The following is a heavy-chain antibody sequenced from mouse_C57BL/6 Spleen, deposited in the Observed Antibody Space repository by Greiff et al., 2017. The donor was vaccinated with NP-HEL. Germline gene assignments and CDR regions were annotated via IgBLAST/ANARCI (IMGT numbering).Heavy chain of an antibody. CDR3: TSSRDDFDS. J-gene: IGHJ2*01. CDR1: GYTFTDYE. V-gene: IGHV1-15*01. Sequence: QVQLKQSGAELVRPGASVTLSCKASGYTFTDYEMHWVKQTPVHGLEWIGAIDPETGGTAYNQKFKGKAILTADKSSSTAYMELRSLTSEDSAVYYCTSSRDDFDSWGQGTTLAVSS. CDR2: IDPETGGT.